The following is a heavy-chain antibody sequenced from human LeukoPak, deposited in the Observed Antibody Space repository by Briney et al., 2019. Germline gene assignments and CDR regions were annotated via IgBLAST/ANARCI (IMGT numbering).Heavy chain of an antibody. CDR3: ARRIGYSGYDAGFDP. V-gene: IGHV4-39*01. J-gene: IGHJ5*02. CDR1: GGSISSSSYY. Sequence: SETLSLTCTVSGGSISSSSYYWGWIRQPPGKGLEWIGSINYSGSTYYNPSLKSRVTIFVDTSKNQFSLKLRSVTAADTAVYYCARRIGYSGYDAGFDPWGQGTLVTVSS. CDR2: INYSGST. D-gene: IGHD5-12*01.